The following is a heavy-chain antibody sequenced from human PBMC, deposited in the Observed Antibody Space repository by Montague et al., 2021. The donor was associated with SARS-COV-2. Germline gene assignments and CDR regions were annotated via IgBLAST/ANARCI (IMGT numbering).Heavy chain of an antibody. CDR1: GFTFSSYE. D-gene: IGHD2-2*01. CDR2: ISSSGSTT. Sequence: SLRLSCAASGFTFSSYEMNWVRQAPGKGLEWVSYISSSGSTTYYADSVKGRFTISRDNAKNSLYLQMNSLRAEDTAVYYCAGERIVVVYYYYGMDVWGQGTTVTVSS. J-gene: IGHJ6*02. V-gene: IGHV3-48*03. CDR3: AGERIVVVYYYYGMDV.